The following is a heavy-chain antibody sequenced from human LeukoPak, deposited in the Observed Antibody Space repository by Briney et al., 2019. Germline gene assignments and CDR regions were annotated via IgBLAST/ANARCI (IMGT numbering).Heavy chain of an antibody. D-gene: IGHD2-2*01. CDR3: ARGDIVVVPAARTNWFDP. J-gene: IGHJ5*02. Sequence: GASVKVSCKASGYTFTGYYMHWVRQAPGQGLEWMGWINPNSGGTNNAQKFQGRVTMTRDTSISTAYMEMSRLSSDDTAVYYCARGDIVVVPAARTNWFDPWGQGTLVTVSS. CDR2: INPNSGGT. V-gene: IGHV1-2*02. CDR1: GYTFTGYY.